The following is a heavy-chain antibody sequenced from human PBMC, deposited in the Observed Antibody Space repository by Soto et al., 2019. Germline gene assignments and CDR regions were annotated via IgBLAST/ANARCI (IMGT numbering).Heavy chain of an antibody. D-gene: IGHD3-22*01. CDR1: GYSFTSHY. V-gene: IGHV1-46*03. CDR3: ARDFGMVVVAPGY. CDR2: IYPGGVNT. Sequence: PSVKVSCKAIGYSFTSHYMHWVRQAPGQGLEWMGTIYPGGVNTGYAQKFKGRVTITKDTSASTAYMELTSLTSEDTAVYYCARDFGMVVVAPGYCGQGTLDIGSS. J-gene: IGHJ4*02.